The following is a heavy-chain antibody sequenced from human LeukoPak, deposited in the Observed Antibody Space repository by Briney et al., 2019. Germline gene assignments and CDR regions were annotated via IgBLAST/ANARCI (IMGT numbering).Heavy chain of an antibody. V-gene: IGHV3-23*01. J-gene: IGHJ4*02. CDR1: GFSFSSYA. CDR3: AKTPGDYLFNFDH. Sequence: PGGSLRLSCAASGFSFSSYAMSWVRQAPGKGLEWVSAIVGSVGTTYYSDSVKGRFTISRDNSKNTLYLQMKSLRAEDTAVYYCAKTPGDYLFNFDHWGQGTLVTVSS. CDR2: IVGSVGTT. D-gene: IGHD4-17*01.